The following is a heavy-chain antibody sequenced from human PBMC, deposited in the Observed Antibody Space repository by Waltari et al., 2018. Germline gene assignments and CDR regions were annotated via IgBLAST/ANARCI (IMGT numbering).Heavy chain of an antibody. CDR3: AKGYSSSWYVVY. J-gene: IGHJ4*02. D-gene: IGHD6-13*01. V-gene: IGHV1-2*06. CDR1: GYTFTGYY. Sequence: QVQLVQSGAEVKKPGASVKVSCKASGYTFTGYYMHWVRQAPGQGLEWMGRINPTSGGTNYAQKFQGRVTMTRDTSISTAYMELSRLRSDDTAVYYCAKGYSSSWYVVYWGQGTLVTVSS. CDR2: INPTSGGT.